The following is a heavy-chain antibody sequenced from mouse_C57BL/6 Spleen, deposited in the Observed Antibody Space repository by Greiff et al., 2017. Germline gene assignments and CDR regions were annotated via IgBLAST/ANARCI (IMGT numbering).Heavy chain of an antibody. CDR2: IYPGNSDT. V-gene: IGHV1-5*01. CDR1: GYTFTSYW. Sequence: VHVKQSGTVLARPGASVKMSCKTSGYTFTSYWMHWVKQRPGQGLEWIGAIYPGNSDTSYNQKFKGKAKLTAVTSASTAYMELSSLTNEDSAVYYCTRGGTTVDWYFDVWGTGTTVTVSS. J-gene: IGHJ1*03. CDR3: TRGGTTVDWYFDV. D-gene: IGHD1-1*01.